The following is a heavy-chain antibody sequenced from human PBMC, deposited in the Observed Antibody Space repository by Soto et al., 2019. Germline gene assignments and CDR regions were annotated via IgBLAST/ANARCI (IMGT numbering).Heavy chain of an antibody. CDR1: GGTFSSYA. J-gene: IGHJ4*02. CDR2: IVPIVDTT. CDR3: VLFVAIPCYPDN. V-gene: IGHV1-69*11. D-gene: IGHD2-15*01. Sequence: QVQLVQSGAEVRQPASSVKVSCKTSGGTFSSYAISWVRQAPGQGLEWMGWIVPIVDTTTYAQKFQGRVTITADESTSTVYMVLSSLRSDDTAVYYCVLFVAIPCYPDNWGQGTLVTVSS.